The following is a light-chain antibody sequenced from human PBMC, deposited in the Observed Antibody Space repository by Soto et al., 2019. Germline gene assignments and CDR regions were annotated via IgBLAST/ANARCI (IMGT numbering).Light chain of an antibody. CDR1: QSVSSGY. CDR3: QHYGNSVYT. CDR2: GAS. J-gene: IGKJ2*01. Sequence: EIVLTQSPGTLSLSPGERATLSCRASQSVSSGYLAWYQQKPGQAPNLLIYGASSRATGIPDRFSGSGSGTDFTLTISRLEPEDFVVYYCQHYGNSVYTFGQGTKLEIK. V-gene: IGKV3-20*01.